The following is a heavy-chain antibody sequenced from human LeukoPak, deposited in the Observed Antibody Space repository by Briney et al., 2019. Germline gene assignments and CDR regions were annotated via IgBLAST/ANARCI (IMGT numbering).Heavy chain of an antibody. D-gene: IGHD3-22*01. CDR3: AKDLEYYYDSNGYYYPDY. Sequence: GGSLRLSCAASGFTFSSYGMHWVCQAPGKGLEWVAFIRYDGSNKYYADSVKGRFTISSDNSKNTLYLQMNSLRAEDTAVYYCAKDLEYYYDSNGYYYPDYWGQGTLVTVSS. V-gene: IGHV3-30*02. J-gene: IGHJ4*02. CDR2: IRYDGSNK. CDR1: GFTFSSYG.